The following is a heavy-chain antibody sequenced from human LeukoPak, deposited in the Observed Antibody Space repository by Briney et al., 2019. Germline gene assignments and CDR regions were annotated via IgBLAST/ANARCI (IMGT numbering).Heavy chain of an antibody. D-gene: IGHD6-13*01. CDR2: IRSDGTNK. CDR1: GLTFSTYG. CDR3: ARDQGAAAGDYFDY. V-gene: IGHV3-30*02. J-gene: IGHJ4*02. Sequence: GGSLRLSCATSGLTFSTYGMHWVRQAPGKGLEWVAFIRSDGTNKYYADSVKGRFTISRDKSKNTLFLQMSSLRAEDTAVYYCARDQGAAAGDYFDYRGQGTLVTVSS.